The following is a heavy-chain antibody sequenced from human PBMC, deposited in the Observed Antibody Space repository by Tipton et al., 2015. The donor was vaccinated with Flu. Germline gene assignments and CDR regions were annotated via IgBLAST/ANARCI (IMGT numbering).Heavy chain of an antibody. J-gene: IGHJ4*02. Sequence: TLSLTCDVSGYSLSGTYYWGWIRQSPGKGLEWIGTIHHSGITYYNPSLNSRVTLSVDTSENQFSLKLASATAADTAVYYCARVCNGGNCYPDIWGQGAVVTVSS. D-gene: IGHD2-15*01. CDR3: ARVCNGGNCYPDI. CDR2: IHHSGIT. V-gene: IGHV4-38-2*01. CDR1: GYSLSGTYY.